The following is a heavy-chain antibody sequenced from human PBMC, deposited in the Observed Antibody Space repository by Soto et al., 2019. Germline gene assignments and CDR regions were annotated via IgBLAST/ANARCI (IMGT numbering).Heavy chain of an antibody. CDR3: ARRDRSGFSYWLDT. CDR1: GGSISDGYY. Sequence: PSETLSLTCTVSGGSISDGYYWTWIRQHPGKGLEWIGSISASGSTSYNPSLKSRLTVSVDKFKNQFSLNLRSVTAADTAVYYCARRDRSGFSYWLDTWGQGTLVTVSS. V-gene: IGHV4-31*02. J-gene: IGHJ5*02. CDR2: ISASGST. D-gene: IGHD3-22*01.